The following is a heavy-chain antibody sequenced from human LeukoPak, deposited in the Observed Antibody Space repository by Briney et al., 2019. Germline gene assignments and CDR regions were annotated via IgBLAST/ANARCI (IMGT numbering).Heavy chain of an antibody. CDR3: ATSLYGTFAEYFQH. V-gene: IGHV1-69*13. CDR1: GGTFSSYA. J-gene: IGHJ1*01. Sequence: VASVKVSCKASGGTFSSYAISWVRQAPGQGLEWVGGIIPIFGTANYAQKFQGRVTITADESTSTAYMELSSLRSEDTAVYYCATSLYGTFAEYFQHWGQGTLVTVSS. D-gene: IGHD1-26*01. CDR2: IIPIFGTA.